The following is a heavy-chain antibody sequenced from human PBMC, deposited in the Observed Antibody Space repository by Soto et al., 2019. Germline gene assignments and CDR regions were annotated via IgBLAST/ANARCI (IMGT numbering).Heavy chain of an antibody. J-gene: IGHJ6*02. CDR2: ISSNGGST. V-gene: IGHV3-64*01. Sequence: HPGGSLRLSCAASGFSFSSYAMHWVRQAPGKGLEYVSAISSNGGSTYHANSVKGRFTISRDNSKNTLYLQMGSLRAEDMAVYYCARDQSPIVGATPLYYYYGKDVWGQGTTVTVSS. D-gene: IGHD1-26*01. CDR1: GFSFSSYA. CDR3: ARDQSPIVGATPLYYYYGKDV.